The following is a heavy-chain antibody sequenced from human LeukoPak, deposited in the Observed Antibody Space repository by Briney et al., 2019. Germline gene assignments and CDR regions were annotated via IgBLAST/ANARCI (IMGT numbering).Heavy chain of an antibody. CDR2: ISSSSSYI. Sequence: GGSLRLSCAASGFTFSSYSMNWVRQAPGKGREWVSSISSSSSYIYYADSVKGRFTISRDNAKNSLYLQMNSLRAEDTAVCYCATQGDFDYWGQGTLVTVSS. V-gene: IGHV3-21*01. CDR1: GFTFSSYS. CDR3: ATQGDFDY. J-gene: IGHJ4*02.